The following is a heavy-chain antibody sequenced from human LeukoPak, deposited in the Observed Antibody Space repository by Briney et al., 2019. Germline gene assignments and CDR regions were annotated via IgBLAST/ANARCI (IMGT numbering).Heavy chain of an antibody. CDR2: ISSSSSYI. CDR1: GFTFSSYS. V-gene: IGHV3-21*01. Sequence: PGGSLRLSCAASGFTFSSYSMNWVRQAPGKGLEWVSSISSSSSYIYYADSVKGRFTISRDNAKNSLYLQMNSLRAEDTAVYYCARDFLRDLGSFDYWGQGTLVTVSS. CDR3: ARDFLRDLGSFDY. D-gene: IGHD2/OR15-2a*01. J-gene: IGHJ4*02.